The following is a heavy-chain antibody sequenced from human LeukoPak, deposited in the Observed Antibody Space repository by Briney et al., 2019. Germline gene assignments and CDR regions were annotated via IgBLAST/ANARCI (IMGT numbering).Heavy chain of an antibody. D-gene: IGHD1-1*01. CDR2: IYYSGST. J-gene: IGHJ4*02. CDR3: ARDWNRYAY. CDR1: GGSISSSSYY. V-gene: IGHV4-39*07. Sequence: SETLSLTCTVSGGSISSSSYYWGWIRQPPGKGLEWIGSIYYSGSTYYNPSLKSRVTISVDTSKNEFSLKLSSVTAADTAVYYCARDWNRYAYWGQGTLVIVSS.